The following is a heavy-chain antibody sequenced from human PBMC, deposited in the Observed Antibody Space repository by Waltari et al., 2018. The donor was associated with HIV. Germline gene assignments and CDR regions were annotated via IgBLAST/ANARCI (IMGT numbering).Heavy chain of an antibody. Sequence: EVQLVESGGGLVQPGGSLRLSCAASGFTFSNYWASWVGQAPGKGLEWVANIKQDGSEEYYVDSVKGRFTFSRDNAKNSLYLRMNSLRVEDTALYYCARVSRRSSQFDYWGQGTLVTVSS. CDR3: ARVSRRSSQFDY. CDR1: GFTFSNYW. J-gene: IGHJ4*02. V-gene: IGHV3-7*01. D-gene: IGHD6-6*01. CDR2: IKQDGSEE.